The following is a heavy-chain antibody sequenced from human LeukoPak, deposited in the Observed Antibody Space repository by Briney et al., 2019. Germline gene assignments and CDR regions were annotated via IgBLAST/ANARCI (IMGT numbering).Heavy chain of an antibody. D-gene: IGHD6-13*01. V-gene: IGHV4-39*02. CDR1: GGSISSSSYY. CDR2: IYYSGST. J-gene: IGHJ4*02. Sequence: SETLSLTCTVSGGSISSSSYYWGWIRQPPGKGLEWIGSIYYSGSTYYNPSLKSRVTISVDTSKNQFSLKLSSVTAADTAVYYCARDRGIASPPDYWGQGTLVTVSS. CDR3: ARDRGIASPPDY.